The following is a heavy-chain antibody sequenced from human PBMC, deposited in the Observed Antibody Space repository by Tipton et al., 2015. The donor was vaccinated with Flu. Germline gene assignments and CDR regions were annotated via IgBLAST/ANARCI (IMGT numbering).Heavy chain of an antibody. CDR3: VRDGGTGVKDGFDI. CDR1: GFSFADYA. V-gene: IGHV3-43*02. J-gene: IGHJ3*02. CDR2: ISGDGGST. Sequence: SLRLSCAASGFSFADYAIHWVRQTPGRGLEWVCLISGDGGSTFYADSVKGRFTVSRDNSKSALYLQMNILETEDSDLYYCVRDGGTGVKDGFDIWGQGTMVTVSS. D-gene: IGHD4-23*01.